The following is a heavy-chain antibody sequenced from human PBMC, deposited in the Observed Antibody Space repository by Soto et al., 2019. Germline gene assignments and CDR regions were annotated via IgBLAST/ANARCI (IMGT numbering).Heavy chain of an antibody. Sequence: GESLRLSCAASGFTLSSYEMNWVRQAPGKGLECVSYISSSGSTIYYADSVKGRFTISRDNAKNSLYLQMNSLRAEDTAVYYCARDTGYYYDSSAPGGYYFDYWGQGTLVTVSS. J-gene: IGHJ4*02. CDR2: ISSSGSTI. D-gene: IGHD3-22*01. CDR3: ARDTGYYYDSSAPGGYYFDY. CDR1: GFTLSSYE. V-gene: IGHV3-48*03.